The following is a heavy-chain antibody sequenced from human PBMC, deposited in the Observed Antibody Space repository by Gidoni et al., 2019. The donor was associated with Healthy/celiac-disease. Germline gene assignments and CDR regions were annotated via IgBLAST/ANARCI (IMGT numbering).Heavy chain of an antibody. Sequence: QVQLQESGPGLVKPSQTLSLTCTVSGGPISSGGYYWSWIRQHPGKGLEWIGYIYYSGNTYYNPSRKSRVTISVDTSKNQFSLKLSSVTAADAAVYYCARAIAAACGAHSDYFDYWGQGTLVTVSS. CDR2: IYYSGNT. CDR1: GGPISSGGYY. CDR3: ARAIAAACGAHSDYFDY. J-gene: IGHJ4*02. D-gene: IGHD6-13*01. V-gene: IGHV4-31*03.